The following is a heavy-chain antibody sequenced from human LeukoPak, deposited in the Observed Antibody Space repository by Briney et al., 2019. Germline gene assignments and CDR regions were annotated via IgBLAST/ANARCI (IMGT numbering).Heavy chain of an antibody. J-gene: IGHJ4*02. CDR3: ASRLGYCTNGVCYGGIYFDY. Sequence: SVKVSCKASGGTCSSYAISWVRQAPGQGLEWMGGIIPIFGTANYAQKFQGRVTITADESTSTAYMELSSLRSEDTAVYYCASRLGYCTNGVCYGGIYFDYWGQGTLVTVSS. V-gene: IGHV1-69*13. D-gene: IGHD2-8*01. CDR2: IIPIFGTA. CDR1: GGTCSSYA.